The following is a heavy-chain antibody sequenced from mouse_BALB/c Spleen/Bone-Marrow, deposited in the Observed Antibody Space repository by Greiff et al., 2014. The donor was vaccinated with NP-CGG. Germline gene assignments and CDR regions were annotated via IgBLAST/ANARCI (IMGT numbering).Heavy chain of an antibody. D-gene: IGHD2-14*01. CDR2: IWGDGST. CDR3: AKQDYYRYDYAMDY. V-gene: IGHV2-3*01. CDR1: GFSLTSYG. J-gene: IGHJ4*01. Sequence: VKLQESGTGLVAPSQSLSITCTVSGFSLTSYGVSWVRQSPGKGLEWLGVIWGDGSTNYHSALISRLSISKDNSKSQVFLKQSSLQTDDTATYYCAKQDYYRYDYAMDYWGQGTSVTVSS.